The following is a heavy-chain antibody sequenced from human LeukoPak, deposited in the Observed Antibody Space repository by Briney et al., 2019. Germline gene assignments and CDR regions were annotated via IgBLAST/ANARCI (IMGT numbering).Heavy chain of an antibody. CDR3: ARRRLGEFFDY. V-gene: IGHV4-59*08. CDR1: GGSISSYY. Sequence: PSETLSLTCTVSGGSISSYYWSWVRQPPGKGLEWIGYIYDSGSTNYNPSLKSRVTISVDTSKNQFSLKLSSVTAADTAVYYCARRRLGEFFDYWGQGTLVTVSS. CDR2: IYDSGST. D-gene: IGHD3-16*01. J-gene: IGHJ4*02.